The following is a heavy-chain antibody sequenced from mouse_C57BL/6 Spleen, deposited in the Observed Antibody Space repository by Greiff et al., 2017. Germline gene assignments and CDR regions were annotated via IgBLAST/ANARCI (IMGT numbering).Heavy chain of an antibody. CDR1: GYTFTSYW. CDR3: AREGGNYGYFDY. V-gene: IGHV1-55*01. CDR2: IYPGSGST. D-gene: IGHD2-1*01. Sequence: VQLQQPGAELVKPGASVKMSCTASGYTFTSYWITWVRQSPGQGLEWIGDIYPGSGSTNYNEKFKSKATLTVDTSSSTAYMQLSSLTSEDSAVYYCAREGGNYGYFDYWGQGTTLTVSS. J-gene: IGHJ2*01.